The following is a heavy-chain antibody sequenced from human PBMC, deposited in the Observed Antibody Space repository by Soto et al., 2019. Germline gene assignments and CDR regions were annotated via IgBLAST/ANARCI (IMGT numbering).Heavy chain of an antibody. D-gene: IGHD2-2*01. Sequence: EVQLVESGGGLVKPGGSLRLSCAASGFTFSRYGMNWLRQAPGKGLEWVASISSSTSYVYYADSVKGRFSISRDNAKNILYLEMYALRIEDTAVYYCARDPSEGRVGNWFESWGQGNLVTVSS. CDR2: ISSSTSYV. J-gene: IGHJ5*01. V-gene: IGHV3-21*06. CDR1: GFTFSRYG. CDR3: ARDPSEGRVGNWFES.